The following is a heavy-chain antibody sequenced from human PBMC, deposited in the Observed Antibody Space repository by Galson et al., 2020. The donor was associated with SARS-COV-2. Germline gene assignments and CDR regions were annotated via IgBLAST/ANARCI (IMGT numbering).Heavy chain of an antibody. J-gene: IGHJ4*02. D-gene: IGHD3-10*01. CDR1: GGSISSSSYY. Sequence: SETLSLTCTVSGGSISSSSYYWGWIRQPPGKGLEWIGSIYYSGSTYYNPSLKSRVTISVDTSKNQFSLKLSSVTAADMAVYYCGKGLSGSQWDYWGQGTLVTVSS. CDR2: IYYSGST. V-gene: IGHV4-39*01. CDR3: GKGLSGSQWDY.